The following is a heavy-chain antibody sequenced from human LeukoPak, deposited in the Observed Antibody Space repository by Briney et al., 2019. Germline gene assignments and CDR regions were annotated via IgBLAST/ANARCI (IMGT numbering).Heavy chain of an antibody. CDR2: NSSGSNSI. V-gene: IGHV3-21*01. Sequence: GGSLRLSCGASGFTFSSYTMIWVRQAPGKGLEWVSYNSSGSNSIYYAASVKGRFTISRDNAKKSLYLQMNSLRAEDTSVYYCATEGRSTTPGYWGQGTLVTVSS. D-gene: IGHD2-2*01. J-gene: IGHJ4*02. CDR1: GFTFSSYT. CDR3: ATEGRSTTPGY.